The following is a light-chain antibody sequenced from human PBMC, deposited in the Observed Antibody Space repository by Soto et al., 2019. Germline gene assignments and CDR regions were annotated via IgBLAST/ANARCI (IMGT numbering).Light chain of an antibody. CDR1: SSDVDDYNY. V-gene: IGLV2-11*01. CDR2: DVS. CDR3: QSYDARLSAYV. Sequence: QSALTQPRSVSGSPGQSVTISCTGTSSDVDDYNYVSWFQQHPGKAPKLMIYDVSERPSGVPDRFSGSKSGSSASLAITGLQAEDEADYYCQSYDARLSAYVFGTGTKVTVL. J-gene: IGLJ1*01.